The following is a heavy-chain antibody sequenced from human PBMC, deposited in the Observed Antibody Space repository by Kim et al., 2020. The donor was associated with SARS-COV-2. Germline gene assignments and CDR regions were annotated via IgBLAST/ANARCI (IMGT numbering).Heavy chain of an antibody. D-gene: IGHD3-10*01. V-gene: IGHV1-69*13. Sequence: SVKVSCKASGGTFSSYAISWVRQAPGQGLEWMGGIIPIFGTANYAQKFQGRVTITADESTSTAYMELSSLRSEDTAVYYCARGWRGLTMVRGVIITWGYFDLWGRGTLVTVSS. CDR3: ARGWRGLTMVRGVIITWGYFDL. J-gene: IGHJ2*01. CDR2: IIPIFGTA. CDR1: GGTFSSYA.